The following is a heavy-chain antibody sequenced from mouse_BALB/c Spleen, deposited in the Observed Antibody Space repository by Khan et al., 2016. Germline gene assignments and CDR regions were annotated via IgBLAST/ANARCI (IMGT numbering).Heavy chain of an antibody. CDR1: GFTFNTYA. J-gene: IGHJ4*01. CDR2: IRSKSNNYAT. V-gene: IGHV10-1*02. D-gene: IGHD1-1*01. Sequence: EVQLVESGGGLVQPKGSLKLSCAASGFTFNTYAMNWVRQAPGKGLEWVARIRSKSNNYATYYADSVKDRFTISSDDSQSMLYLQMNNLKTEDTAMYYCVRQDYGSSYYAMDYWGQGTSVTVSS. CDR3: VRQDYGSSYYAMDY.